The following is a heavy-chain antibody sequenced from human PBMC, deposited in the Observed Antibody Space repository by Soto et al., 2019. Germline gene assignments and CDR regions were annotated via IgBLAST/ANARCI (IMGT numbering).Heavy chain of an antibody. CDR2: ISGGGGST. J-gene: IGHJ4*02. V-gene: IGHV3-23*01. Sequence: EVQLLESGGGLVQPGGSLRLSCAVSGLTFSDYAMSWVRQAPGMGLEWVSSISGGGGSTYYADSVRGRFTISRDNSKNTLYLQMNSLRAEDTAIYYCANRNRNKGDYYAPFDFWGQGTLVTVSS. CDR3: ANRNRNKGDYYAPFDF. D-gene: IGHD2-21*02. CDR1: GLTFSDYA.